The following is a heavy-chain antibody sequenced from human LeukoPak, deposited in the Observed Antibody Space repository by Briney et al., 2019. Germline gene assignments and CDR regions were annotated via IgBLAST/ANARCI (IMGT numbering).Heavy chain of an antibody. V-gene: IGHV4-39*07. D-gene: IGHD6-19*01. Sequence: SETLSLTCSVSGGSITKNGYYWGWIRQSPETGLGWIGGMHYSGSTYYNPSLNRRVTISVDTSKNQFSLKLTSVAAADTAVYYCCGSGWFAGPFGYWGQGALVTVSS. J-gene: IGHJ4*02. CDR1: GGSITKNGYY. CDR2: MHYSGST. CDR3: CGSGWFAGPFGY.